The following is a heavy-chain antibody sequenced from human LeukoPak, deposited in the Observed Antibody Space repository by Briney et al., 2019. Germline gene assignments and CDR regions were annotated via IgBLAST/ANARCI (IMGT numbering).Heavy chain of an antibody. CDR1: GGSISSYY. CDR3: ALSSSWYSEYFQH. Sequence: SETLSLTCTVSGGSISSYYWSWIRQPAGKGLEWIGRIYTSGSTNYNPSLKSQVTMSVDTSKNQFSLKLSSVTAADTAVYYCALSSSWYSEYFQHWGQGTLVTVSS. CDR2: IYTSGST. V-gene: IGHV4-4*07. J-gene: IGHJ1*01. D-gene: IGHD6-13*01.